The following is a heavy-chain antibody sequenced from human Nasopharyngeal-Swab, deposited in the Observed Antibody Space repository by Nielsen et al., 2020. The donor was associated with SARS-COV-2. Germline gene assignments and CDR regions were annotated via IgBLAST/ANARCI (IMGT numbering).Heavy chain of an antibody. V-gene: IGHV3-21*01. CDR3: AREAYSSSWYPYWYFDL. Sequence: GVLKISCAASGFTFSSYSMNWVRQAPGKGLEWVSSISSSSSYKYYADSVKGRFTISRDNAKNSLYLQMHSLRAEDTAVYYCAREAYSSSWYPYWYFDLWGRGTLVTVSS. CDR2: ISSSSSYK. D-gene: IGHD6-13*01. CDR1: GFTFSSYS. J-gene: IGHJ2*01.